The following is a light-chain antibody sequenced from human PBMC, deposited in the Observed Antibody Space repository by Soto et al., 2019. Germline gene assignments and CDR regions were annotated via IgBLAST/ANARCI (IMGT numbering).Light chain of an antibody. J-gene: IGKJ1*01. Sequence: LLTQSPGILSVSPGDRATLSCRASQSVCSSYLAWYQQKPGEAPRILIYGASSRATGIPDRFSGSGSGTDLNLTISSLEPEDFAVYYCQKYGSSPWTCGQGTKVDIK. CDR2: GAS. V-gene: IGKV3-20*01. CDR1: QSVCSSY. CDR3: QKYGSSPWT.